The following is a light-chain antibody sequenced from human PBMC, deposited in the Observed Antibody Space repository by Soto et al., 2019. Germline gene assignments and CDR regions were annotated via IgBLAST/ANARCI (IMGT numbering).Light chain of an antibody. CDR3: QQYYSYPALT. V-gene: IGKV1-8*01. Sequence: AIRMTQSPSSLSASTGDRVTITCRASQGISSYLAWYQQKPGKAPKLLIYAASTLQSGVPSRFSGSGSGTDFTITISCLQSEDFATYYCQQYYSYPALTFGGGTKVEIK. CDR1: QGISSY. CDR2: AAS. J-gene: IGKJ4*01.